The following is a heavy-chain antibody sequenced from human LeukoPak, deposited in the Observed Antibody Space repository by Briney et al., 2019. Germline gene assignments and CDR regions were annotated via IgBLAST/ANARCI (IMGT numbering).Heavy chain of an antibody. CDR1: GFTFSSYA. J-gene: IGHJ5*02. V-gene: IGHV3-23*01. CDR2: ISGSGGST. Sequence: GGSLRLSCAASGFTFSSYAMSWVRQAPGKGLEWVSAISGSGGSTYYADSVKGRFTISRDNSKNTLYLQMNSLRAEDTAVYYCAKDPTYSYGHVGQINWFDPWGQGTLVTVSS. D-gene: IGHD5-18*01. CDR3: AKDPTYSYGHVGQINWFDP.